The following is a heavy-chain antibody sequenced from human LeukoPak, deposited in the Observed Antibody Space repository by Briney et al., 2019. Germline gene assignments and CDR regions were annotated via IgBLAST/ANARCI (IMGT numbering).Heavy chain of an antibody. Sequence: GGSLRHSCAASGFTFSSYGMHWVRQAPGKGLEWVAVIWYDGSNKYYADSVKGRFTISRDNSKNTLYLQMNSLRAEDTAVYYCARGIYDSSGYYTIDYWGQGTLVTVSS. CDR1: GFTFSSYG. CDR3: ARGIYDSSGYYTIDY. D-gene: IGHD3-22*01. J-gene: IGHJ4*02. CDR2: IWYDGSNK. V-gene: IGHV3-33*01.